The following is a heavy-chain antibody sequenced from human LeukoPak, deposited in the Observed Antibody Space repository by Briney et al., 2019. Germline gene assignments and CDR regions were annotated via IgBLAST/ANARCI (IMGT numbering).Heavy chain of an antibody. CDR1: GGTFSSYA. CDR2: IIPIFGTA. Sequence: SVKVSCKASGGTFSSYAISWVRQAPGQGLEWVGGIIPIFGTANYAQKFQGRVTITADKSKNTAYMELSSLRSEDTAVYYCARDCPFRSCIAAAGTGAFDIWGQGTMVTVSS. J-gene: IGHJ3*02. V-gene: IGHV1-69*06. CDR3: ARDCPFRSCIAAAGTGAFDI. D-gene: IGHD6-13*01.